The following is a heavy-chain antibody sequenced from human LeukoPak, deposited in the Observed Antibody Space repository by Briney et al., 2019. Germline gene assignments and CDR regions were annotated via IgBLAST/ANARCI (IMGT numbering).Heavy chain of an antibody. CDR1: GYTFTSYD. D-gene: IGHD3-10*01. CDR2: MNPNSGNT. CDR3: ARGSYYDSGRYEKASFDP. V-gene: IGHV1-8*03. Sequence: ASVKVSCKASGYTFTSYDINWVRQATGQGLEWMGWMNPNSGNTGYAQKFQGRVTITRNTSISTAYMELSSLRSEDTAVYYCARGSYYDSGRYEKASFDPWGQGTLVTVSS. J-gene: IGHJ5*02.